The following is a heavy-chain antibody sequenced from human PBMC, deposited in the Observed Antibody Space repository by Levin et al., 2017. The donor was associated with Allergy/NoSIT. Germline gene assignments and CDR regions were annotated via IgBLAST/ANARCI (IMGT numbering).Heavy chain of an antibody. CDR2: ISSSSSYT. V-gene: IGHV3-11*05. CDR3: ARDRAYYDILTGWGWFDP. D-gene: IGHD3-9*01. Sequence: GESLKISCAASGFTFSDYYMSWIRQAPGKGLEWVSYISSSSSYTNYADSVKGRFTISRDNAKNSLYLQMNSLRAEDTAVYYCARDRAYYDILTGWGWFDPWGQGTLVTVSS. J-gene: IGHJ5*02. CDR1: GFTFSDYY.